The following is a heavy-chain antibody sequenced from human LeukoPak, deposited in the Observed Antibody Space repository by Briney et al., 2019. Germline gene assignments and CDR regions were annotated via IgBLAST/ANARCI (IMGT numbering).Heavy chain of an antibody. V-gene: IGHV1-18*01. Sequence: ASVKVSCKASGYSFTTYGISWVRQAPGQGLEWMGWISAYNGNTNYAQKLQGRVTMTTDTSTSTAYMELRSLRSDDTAVYYCAGGVIAAAGTAQVYGMDVWGQGTTVTVSS. CDR2: ISAYNGNT. D-gene: IGHD6-13*01. CDR1: GYSFTTYG. CDR3: AGGVIAAAGTAQVYGMDV. J-gene: IGHJ6*02.